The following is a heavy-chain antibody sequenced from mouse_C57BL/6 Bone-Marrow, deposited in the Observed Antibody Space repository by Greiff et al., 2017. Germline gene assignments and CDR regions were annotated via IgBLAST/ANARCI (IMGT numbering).Heavy chain of an antibody. J-gene: IGHJ2*01. Sequence: VQLQQSGAELVRPGASVTLSCKASGYTFTDYEMHWVKQTPVHGLEWIGAIDPETGGTAYNQKFKGKAILTADKSSSTAYMELRSLTSEDSAVYYCTEDYYGSSHFDYWGQGTTLTVSS. CDR1: GYTFTDYE. CDR3: TEDYYGSSHFDY. CDR2: IDPETGGT. D-gene: IGHD1-1*01. V-gene: IGHV1-15*01.